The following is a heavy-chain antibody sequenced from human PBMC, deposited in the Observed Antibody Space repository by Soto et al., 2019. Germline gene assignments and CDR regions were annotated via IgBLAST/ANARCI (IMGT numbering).Heavy chain of an antibody. V-gene: IGHV6-1*01. J-gene: IGHJ4*02. D-gene: IGHD3-3*01. CDR2: TYYRSKWYH. CDR3: AREITIFGVGIKNY. CDR1: GDRVSSNSAA. Sequence: SQTLSLTCAISGDRVSSNSAAWNWIRQSPSRGLEWLERTYYRSKWYHDYAVSVKSRLTINPDTSKNQFSLQLNSVTPEDTAVYYWAREITIFGVGIKNYWGQGTLVTVSS.